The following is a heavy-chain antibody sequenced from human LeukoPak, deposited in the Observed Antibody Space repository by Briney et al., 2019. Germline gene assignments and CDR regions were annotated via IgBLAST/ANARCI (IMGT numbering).Heavy chain of an antibody. CDR1: GGSVSSYY. D-gene: IGHD3-10*01. J-gene: IGHJ5*02. V-gene: IGHV4-59*02. Sequence: SETLSLTCTVSGGSVSSYYWSWIRQPPGKGLEWIGYIYYSGSTNYNPSLKSRVTISVDTSKNQFSLKLSSVTAADTAVYYCARAVRAYYYGSGSYWFDPWGQGTLVTVSS. CDR2: IYYSGST. CDR3: ARAVRAYYYGSGSYWFDP.